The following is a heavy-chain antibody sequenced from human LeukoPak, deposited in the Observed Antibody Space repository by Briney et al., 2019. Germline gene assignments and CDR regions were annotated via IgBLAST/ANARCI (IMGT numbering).Heavy chain of an antibody. D-gene: IGHD5-18*01. J-gene: IGHJ6*02. CDR2: ILYDGNNK. CDR3: ARGRKYSYGTYYYGLDV. Sequence: GGSLRLSCAASGFIFSSYWMSWVCQAPGKGLEWVAVILYDGNNKYYADSVKGRFTISRDNSKNTLYLQMNSLRAEDTAVYYCARGRKYSYGTYYYGLDVWGQGTTVTVCS. V-gene: IGHV3-30-3*01. CDR1: GFIFSSYW.